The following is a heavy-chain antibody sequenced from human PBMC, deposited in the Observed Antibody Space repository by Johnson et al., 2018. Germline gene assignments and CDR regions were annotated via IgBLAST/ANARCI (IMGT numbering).Heavy chain of an antibody. CDR3: AREPHRDYFDAFDL. V-gene: IGHV1-69*04. J-gene: IGHJ3*01. Sequence: QVQLVQSGAEVKKPGSSVKVSCKASGGSFSSYAISWVRQAPGQGLEWMGRIIPIIAIANYAQKFQVRVTITADKSTRTAYMELSSLRFEDTAVYYCAREPHRDYFDAFDLWGQGTMVTVSS. CDR1: GGSFSSYA. D-gene: IGHD4-17*01. CDR2: IIPIIAIA.